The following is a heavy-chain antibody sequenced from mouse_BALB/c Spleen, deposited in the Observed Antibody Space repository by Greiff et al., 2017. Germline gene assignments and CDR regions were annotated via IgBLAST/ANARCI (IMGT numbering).Heavy chain of an antibody. CDR3: ARALYGNYGFAY. Sequence: EVMLVESGGGLVKPGGSLKLSCAASGFTFSDYYMYWVRQTPEKRLEWVATISDGGSYTYYPDSVKGRFTISRDNAKNNLYLQMSSLKSEDTAMYYCARALYGNYGFAYWGQGTLVTVSA. J-gene: IGHJ3*01. D-gene: IGHD2-10*02. CDR1: GFTFSDYY. CDR2: ISDGGSYT. V-gene: IGHV5-4*02.